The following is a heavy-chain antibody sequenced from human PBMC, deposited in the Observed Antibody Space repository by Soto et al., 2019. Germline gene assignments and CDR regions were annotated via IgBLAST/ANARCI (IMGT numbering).Heavy chain of an antibody. V-gene: IGHV4-30-4*01. CDR2: IYYSGST. CDR1: GGSISSGDYY. CDR3: ATVGEGVDGSEFDWLLLFDY. Sequence: QVQLQESGPGLVKPSQTLSLTCTVSGGSISSGDYYWSWIRQPPGKGLEWIGYIYYSGSTYYNPSLKSRVTISVDTSKNQFSLKLSSVTAADTAVYYCATVGEGVDGSEFDWLLLFDYWGQGTLVTVSS. J-gene: IGHJ4*02. D-gene: IGHD3-9*01.